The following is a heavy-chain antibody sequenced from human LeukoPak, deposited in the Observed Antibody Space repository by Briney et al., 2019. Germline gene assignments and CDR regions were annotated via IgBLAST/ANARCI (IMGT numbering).Heavy chain of an antibody. V-gene: IGHV3-23*01. J-gene: IGHJ5*02. CDR3: AKAGGIVATRVRWFDP. D-gene: IGHD5-12*01. CDR2: ISGSGGST. CDR1: GFTFSSYA. Sequence: GGSLRLSCAASGFTFSSYAMSWVRQAPGKGLEGVSAISGSGGSTYYADSVKGRFTISRDNSKNTLYLQMNSLRAEDTAVYYCAKAGGIVATRVRWFDPWGQGTLVTVSS.